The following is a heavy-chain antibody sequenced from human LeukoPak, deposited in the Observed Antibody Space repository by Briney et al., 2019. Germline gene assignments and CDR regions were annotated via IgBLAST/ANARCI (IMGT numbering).Heavy chain of an antibody. CDR1: GGSVSSGSYY. D-gene: IGHD6-13*01. J-gene: IGHJ6*02. CDR2: IYYSGST. V-gene: IGHV4-61*01. Sequence: SETLSLTCTVSGGSVSSGSYYWSWIRQPPGKGLEWIGYIYYSGSTNYNPSLKSRVTISVDTSKNQFSLKLSSVTAADTAVYYCARDSGIAAAGTSGYYYYYGMDVWGQGTTVTVSS. CDR3: ARDSGIAAAGTSGYYYYYGMDV.